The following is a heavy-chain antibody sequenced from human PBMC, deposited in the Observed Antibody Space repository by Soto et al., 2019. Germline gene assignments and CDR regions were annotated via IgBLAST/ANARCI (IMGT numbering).Heavy chain of an antibody. V-gene: IGHV3-23*01. Sequence: EVQVLESGGGLVQPGGSLRLSFAASEFTVSSFAMTWVRQAPGKGLEWVSVISSTDGDTYYADSVKGRFTISRDNSKNTLSLQMSSLRAEDTALYYCARGRWDRSGWYFDSWGQGPLVTVSS. CDR1: EFTVSSFA. D-gene: IGHD6-19*01. CDR3: ARGRWDRSGWYFDS. J-gene: IGHJ4*02. CDR2: ISSTDGDT.